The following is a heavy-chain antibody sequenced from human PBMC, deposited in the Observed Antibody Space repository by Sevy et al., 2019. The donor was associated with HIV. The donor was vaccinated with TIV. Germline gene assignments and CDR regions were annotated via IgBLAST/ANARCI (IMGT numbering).Heavy chain of an antibody. D-gene: IGHD6-19*01. Sequence: GGSLRLSCAASGFTFNNAWMSWVRQAPGKGLEWVGRIKSKSDGGTADYAAPVKGRFTISRDDSKNTAYLQMNSLKTEDTAVYYCTRPVAGTDDAFDIWGQGTMVTVSS. CDR2: IKSKSDGGTA. CDR3: TRPVAGTDDAFDI. V-gene: IGHV3-15*01. J-gene: IGHJ3*02. CDR1: GFTFNNAW.